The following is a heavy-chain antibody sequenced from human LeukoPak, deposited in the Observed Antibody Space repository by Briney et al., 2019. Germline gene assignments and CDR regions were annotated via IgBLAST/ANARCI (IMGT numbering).Heavy chain of an antibody. J-gene: IGHJ5*02. V-gene: IGHV1-2*02. CDR2: INPNSGGT. Sequence: ASVKVSCKASGYTFTTYGISWVRQAPGQGLEWMGWINPNSGGTNYAQKFQGRVTMTTDTSMSTAYMELSRLTSDDTAVYYCARAGGRSWFDPWGQGTLVTVSS. CDR1: GYTFTTYG. CDR3: ARAGGRSWFDP.